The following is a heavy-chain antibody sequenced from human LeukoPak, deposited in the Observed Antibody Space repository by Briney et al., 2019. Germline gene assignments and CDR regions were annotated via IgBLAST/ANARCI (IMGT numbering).Heavy chain of an antibody. J-gene: IGHJ4*02. CDR1: GFSFSNYS. CDR3: ARDTGGGYSCYDC. V-gene: IGHV3-48*04. CDR2: ISRTGNIV. Sequence: GGSLRLSCVATGFSFSNYSMHWVRQAPGKGLEWVSYISRTGNIVYYADSVKGRFTISRDNAKNSLYLQMNSLRAEDTAVYYCARDTGGGYSCYDCWGQGTLVTVSS. D-gene: IGHD5-18*01.